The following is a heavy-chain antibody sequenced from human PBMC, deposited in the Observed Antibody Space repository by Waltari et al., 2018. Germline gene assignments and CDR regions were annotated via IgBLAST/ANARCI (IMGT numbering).Heavy chain of an antibody. Sequence: QVQLVQSGAEVKKPGASVKVSCKASGYTFTGYYMHWVRQAPGQGLEWMGWNNPTRGGTKYAQKVQGRVTMTRDTSISTAYMELSRLRSDDTAVYYCARDPLNDYGDYWGQGTLVTVSS. V-gene: IGHV1-2*02. CDR2: NNPTRGGT. J-gene: IGHJ4*02. CDR3: ARDPLNDYGDY. CDR1: GYTFTGYY.